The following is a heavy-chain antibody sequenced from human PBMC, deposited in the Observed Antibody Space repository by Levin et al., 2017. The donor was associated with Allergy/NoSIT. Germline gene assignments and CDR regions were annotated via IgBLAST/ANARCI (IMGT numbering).Heavy chain of an antibody. J-gene: IGHJ4*02. D-gene: IGHD1-26*01. CDR3: ARELKWELPTEAYYFDY. CDR1: GGTFSSYT. Sequence: KISCKASGGTFSSYTISWVRQAPGQGLEWMGRIIPILGIANYAQKFQGRVTITADKSTSTAYMELSSLRSEDTAVYYCARELKWELPTEAYYFDYWGQGTLVTVSS. CDR2: IIPILGIA. V-gene: IGHV1-69*04.